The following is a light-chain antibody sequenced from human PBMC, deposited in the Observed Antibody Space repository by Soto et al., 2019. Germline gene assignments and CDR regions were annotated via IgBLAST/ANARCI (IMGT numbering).Light chain of an antibody. CDR3: QQINSYPTT. Sequence: DIQLTQSPSFLSASVGDRVTITCRASQGINSYLAWYQQKPGKVPKLLISAASTLQSGVPSRFSGTGSGTEFTLTISSLQPEDFATYYCQQINSYPTTFVQGPRLEIK. J-gene: IGKJ5*01. CDR1: QGINSY. V-gene: IGKV1-9*01. CDR2: AAS.